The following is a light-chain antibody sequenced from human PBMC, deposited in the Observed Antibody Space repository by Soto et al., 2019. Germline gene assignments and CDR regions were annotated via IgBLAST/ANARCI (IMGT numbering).Light chain of an antibody. CDR3: MQGTHWPPYT. V-gene: IGKV2-30*01. CDR1: QSLVYSDGNTY. Sequence: DVVMTQSPLSLPVTLGQPASISCRSSQSLVYSDGNTYLSWLQQRPGQSPRRLIYKVSNRDSGVPDRFSGSGSGTEFTLKISRVEAEDVGVYYCMQGTHWPPYTFSQGTKLEIK. J-gene: IGKJ2*01. CDR2: KVS.